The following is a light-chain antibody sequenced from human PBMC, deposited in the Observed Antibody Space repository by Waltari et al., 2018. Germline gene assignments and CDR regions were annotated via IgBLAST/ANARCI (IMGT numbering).Light chain of an antibody. CDR1: SSDVGGYNY. V-gene: IGLV2-11*01. CDR2: DVT. J-gene: IGLJ1*01. CDR3: CSYAGSYTPLL. Sequence: QSALTQPRSVSGSPGQSVTISCTGTSSDVGGYNYVSWYQQHPGKAPQLMIYDVTKRPSGVPDRFSGSKSGNTASLTISGLQAEDEADYYCCSYAGSYTPLLFGTGTKVSVL.